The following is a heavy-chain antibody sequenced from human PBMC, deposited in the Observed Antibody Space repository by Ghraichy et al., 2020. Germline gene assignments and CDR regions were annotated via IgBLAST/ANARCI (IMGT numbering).Heavy chain of an antibody. Sequence: GSLRLSCAASGFTFSGSAMHWVRQASGKGLEWVGRIRSKANSYATVYAASVKDRFTISRDDSKNTAYLQMNSLKTEDTAVYYCTRPLSDSTSENWFDPWGQGTLVTVSS. D-gene: IGHD3/OR15-3a*01. V-gene: IGHV3-73*01. CDR1: GFTFSGSA. J-gene: IGHJ5*02. CDR3: TRPLSDSTSENWFDP. CDR2: IRSKANSYAT.